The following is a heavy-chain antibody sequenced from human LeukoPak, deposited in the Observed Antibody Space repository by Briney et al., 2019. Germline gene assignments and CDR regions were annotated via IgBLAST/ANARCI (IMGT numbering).Heavy chain of an antibody. J-gene: IGHJ4*02. CDR1: GGSFRGDYY. Sequence: SETLSLTCTVSGGSFRGDYYWAWIRQPPGKGLEWIGSIYSGGRIYYNPSLKSRVTISVDTSKNQFSLKLSSVTAADTAVFYCARFTQYSGHADQWGQGTLVTVSS. CDR2: IYSGGRI. V-gene: IGHV4-39*07. D-gene: IGHD5-12*01. CDR3: ARFTQYSGHADQ.